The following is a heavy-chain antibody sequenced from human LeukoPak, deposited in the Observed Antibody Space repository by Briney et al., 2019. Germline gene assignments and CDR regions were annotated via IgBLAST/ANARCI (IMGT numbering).Heavy chain of an antibody. CDR3: ARDGGRVSYYDSSGV. CDR2: MYYTGST. V-gene: IGHV4-39*07. D-gene: IGHD3-22*01. Sequence: SETLSLTCIVSGGAISSGSYYWGWIRQPPGKGLEWIGSMYYTGSTYNSPSLKSRVTISVDTSKNQFSLKLSSVTAADTAVYYCARDGGRVSYYDSSGVWGKGTTVTVSS. J-gene: IGHJ6*04. CDR1: GGAISSGSYY.